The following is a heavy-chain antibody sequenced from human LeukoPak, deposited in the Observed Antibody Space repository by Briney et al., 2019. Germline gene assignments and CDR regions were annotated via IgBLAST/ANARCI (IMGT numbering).Heavy chain of an antibody. CDR1: GFTFSSYA. V-gene: IGHV3-30-3*01. Sequence: GGSLRLSCAASGFTFSSYAMHWVRQAPGKGLEWVAVISYDGSNKYYADSVKGRFTISRDNSKNTLYLQMNSLRAEDTAVYYCARDLLGEWELPLGGYWGQGTLVTVSS. D-gene: IGHD1-26*01. J-gene: IGHJ4*02. CDR3: ARDLLGEWELPLGGY. CDR2: ISYDGSNK.